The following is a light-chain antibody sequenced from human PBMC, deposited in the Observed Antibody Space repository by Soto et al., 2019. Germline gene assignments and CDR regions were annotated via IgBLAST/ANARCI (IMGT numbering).Light chain of an antibody. CDR2: DAS. V-gene: IGKV3-11*01. Sequence: EIVLTQSPATLSLSPGERATLSCRAIQSVSSNLAWYQQKPGQAPRLLIYDASNRATGIPARFSGSGSGTDFTLTISCLEAEDFAVYYCQQRSKWPITFGEGTRLEIK. J-gene: IGKJ5*01. CDR3: QQRSKWPIT. CDR1: QSVSSN.